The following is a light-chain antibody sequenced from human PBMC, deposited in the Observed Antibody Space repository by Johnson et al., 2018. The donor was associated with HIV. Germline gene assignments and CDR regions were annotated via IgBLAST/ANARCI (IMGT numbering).Light chain of an antibody. J-gene: IGLJ1*01. CDR2: DNN. V-gene: IGLV1-51*01. CDR1: SSNIGNNY. Sequence: HSVLTQPPSVSAAPGQNVTISCSGNSSNIGNNYVSWYQHFPGTAPKLLIYDNNTRPSGIPARFSGSKSGPSATLAITGLQTGDEADYYCVTWDSSLIAAGNVFGTGTKVTVL. CDR3: VTWDSSLIAAGNV.